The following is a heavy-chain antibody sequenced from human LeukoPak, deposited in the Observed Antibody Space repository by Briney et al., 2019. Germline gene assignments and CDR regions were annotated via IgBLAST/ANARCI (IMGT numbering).Heavy chain of an antibody. D-gene: IGHD3-9*01. J-gene: IGHJ3*02. CDR1: GFTFSSYW. Sequence: GGSLRLSCAASGFTFSSYWMSWVRQAPGKGLEWVANIKQDGSEKYYVDSVKGRFTISRDNAKNSLYLQMNSLRAEDTAVYYCARASPYSDWKIEPHDAFDIWGQGTMVTVSS. V-gene: IGHV3-7*03. CDR2: IKQDGSEK. CDR3: ARASPYSDWKIEPHDAFDI.